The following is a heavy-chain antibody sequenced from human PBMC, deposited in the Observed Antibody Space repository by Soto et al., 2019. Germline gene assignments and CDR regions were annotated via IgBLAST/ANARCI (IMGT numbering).Heavy chain of an antibody. CDR2: IKHDGSEK. V-gene: IGHV3-7*01. Sequence: EVQLVESGGGLVQLGGSRRLSCEASGFTFSSFWMTWVRQAPGKGMEWVANIKHDGSEKYYVESVKGRFTISRDNARNSLFLEMKSLRSEDTAVYSCVRDRSGSYLEGFDYWGQGTLVTVSS. J-gene: IGHJ4*02. D-gene: IGHD1-26*01. CDR1: GFTFSSFW. CDR3: VRDRSGSYLEGFDY.